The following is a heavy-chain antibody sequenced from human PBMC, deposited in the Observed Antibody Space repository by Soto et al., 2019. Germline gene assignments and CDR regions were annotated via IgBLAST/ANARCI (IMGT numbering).Heavy chain of an antibody. CDR1: CVSVSSGSFY. D-gene: IGHD4-17*01. V-gene: IGHV4-61*01. CDR2: GSYSGTT. Sequence: SETLSLTCTVSCVSVSSGSFYWAWIRQPPGKGLEWIGFGSYSGTTNYKPSLKSRVTISVDTSRSQISLRVSSLTAADTAVYYCARAATVTQYDYWGQGTLVTVSS. CDR3: ARAATVTQYDY. J-gene: IGHJ4*02.